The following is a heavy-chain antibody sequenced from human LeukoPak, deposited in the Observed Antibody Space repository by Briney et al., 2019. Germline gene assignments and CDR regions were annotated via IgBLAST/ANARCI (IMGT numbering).Heavy chain of an antibody. CDR3: AKRGVVIRVILVGFHKEAYYFDS. CDR2: ISGSGGST. CDR1: GITLSNYG. J-gene: IGHJ4*02. D-gene: IGHD3-10*01. Sequence: GGSLRLSCAVSGITLSNYGMSWVRQAPGKGLEWVAGISGSGGSTYYADSVKGRFAISRDNPKNTLYLQMNSLRAEYTAVYFCAKRGVVIRVILVGFHKEAYYFDSWGQGALVTVSS. V-gene: IGHV3-23*01.